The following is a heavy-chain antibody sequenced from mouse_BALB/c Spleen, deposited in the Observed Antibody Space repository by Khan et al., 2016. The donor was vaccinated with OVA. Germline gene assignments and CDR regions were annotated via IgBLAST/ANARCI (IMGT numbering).Heavy chain of an antibody. CDR1: GFTFTNYG. V-gene: IGHV9-3*02. D-gene: IGHD2-1*01. CDR2: INTNTGEP. J-gene: IGHJ4*01. CDR3: ARRGKYDYDYAMDY. Sequence: QIQLVQSGPELKKPGETVKISCNTSGFTFTNYGVTWVKQAPGKGLKWMGWINTNTGEPTYAEDFTGRFAFSLETSASTAHLQINSLKNEDTATYFCARRGKYDYDYAMDYWGQGTSVTVSS.